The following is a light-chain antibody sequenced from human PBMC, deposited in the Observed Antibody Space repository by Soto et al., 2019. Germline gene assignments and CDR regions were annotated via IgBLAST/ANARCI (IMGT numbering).Light chain of an antibody. J-gene: IGKJ4*01. CDR3: QPYGSSQCT. CDR1: QSVSSSH. V-gene: IGKV3-20*01. CDR2: GAS. Sequence: EIVLTQSPGTLSLSSGERAILSCRASQSVSSSHLAWYQQKPGQAPRLLIYGASSRATGIPDRFSGSGSGTHFTLTISSLEPEDFAVYYCQPYGSSQCTFGGGTKVEI.